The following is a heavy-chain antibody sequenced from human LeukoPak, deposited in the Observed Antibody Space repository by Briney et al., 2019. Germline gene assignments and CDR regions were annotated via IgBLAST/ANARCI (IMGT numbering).Heavy chain of an antibody. Sequence: GGSLRLSCAASGFTVSSNEMSWVRQAPGKGLEWVSSISGGSTYYADSRKGRFTISRDNSKNTLYLQMNSLRAEDTAVYYCAKDEDRITMVRGSPPSGPVDYWGQGTLVTVSS. CDR2: ISGGST. CDR1: GFTVSSNE. V-gene: IGHV3-38-3*01. CDR3: AKDEDRITMVRGSPPSGPVDY. J-gene: IGHJ4*02. D-gene: IGHD3-10*01.